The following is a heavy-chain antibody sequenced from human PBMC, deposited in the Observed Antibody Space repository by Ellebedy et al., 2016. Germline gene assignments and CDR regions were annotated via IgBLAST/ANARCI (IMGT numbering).Heavy chain of an antibody. CDR3: ARRGTQLWFD. J-gene: IGHJ4*02. Sequence: GESLKISCKGSGYMFTNFWIGWVRQMPGKGLEWMGIIFPGDSDTRYSPSFQGHVTISADKSISTAYLQWSSLKASDTAMYYRARRGTQLWFDWGQGTLVTVSS. D-gene: IGHD5-18*01. CDR1: GYMFTNFW. V-gene: IGHV5-51*01. CDR2: IFPGDSDT.